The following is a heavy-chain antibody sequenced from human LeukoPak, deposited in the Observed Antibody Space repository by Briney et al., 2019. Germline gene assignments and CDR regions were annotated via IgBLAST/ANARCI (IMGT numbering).Heavy chain of an antibody. CDR1: GFTFSSYS. D-gene: IGHD5-12*01. Sequence: PGGSLRLSCAASGFTFSSYSMNWVRQAPGKGLEWVSYISSASGSIYYADSVKGRFTLSGDNSKTTLYLQMNSLRAEDTAVYYCARGRSGFYSVDYWGQGTLVTVSS. CDR2: ISSASGSI. J-gene: IGHJ4*02. CDR3: ARGRSGFYSVDY. V-gene: IGHV3-48*01.